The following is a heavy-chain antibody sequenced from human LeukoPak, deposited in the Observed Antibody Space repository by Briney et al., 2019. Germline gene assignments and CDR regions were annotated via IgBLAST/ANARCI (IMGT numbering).Heavy chain of an antibody. Sequence: SETLSLTCTVSGGSISSYYWSWIRQPPGKGLEWIGYIYYSGSTNYNPSLKSRVTISVDTSKNQFSLKLSSVTAADTAVYYCARDMDYGDYGGFYFDYWGQGTLVTVSS. CDR1: GGSISSYY. CDR2: IYYSGST. CDR3: ARDMDYGDYGGFYFDY. J-gene: IGHJ4*02. V-gene: IGHV4-59*01. D-gene: IGHD4-17*01.